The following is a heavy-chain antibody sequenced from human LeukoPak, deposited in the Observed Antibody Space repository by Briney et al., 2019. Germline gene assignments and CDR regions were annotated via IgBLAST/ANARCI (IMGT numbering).Heavy chain of an antibody. CDR2: ITGSGVST. J-gene: IGHJ4*02. CDR3: AKDSWYNSGWYRDY. V-gene: IGHV3-23*01. Sequence: GGSLRLSCAASGFTFSSYAMSWVRQAPGKGLEWVSTITGSGVSTYYADSVKGRFTISRDNSKNTLYLQMNSLRAKDTALYYCAKDSWYNSGWYRDYWGQGTLVTVSS. D-gene: IGHD6-19*01. CDR1: GFTFSSYA.